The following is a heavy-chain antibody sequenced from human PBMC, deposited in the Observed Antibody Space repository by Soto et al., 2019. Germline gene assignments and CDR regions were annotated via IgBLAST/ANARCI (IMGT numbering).Heavy chain of an antibody. CDR3: AREDYYYEGGMDV. V-gene: IGHV4-61*01. CDR1: GGSVSSGSYY. J-gene: IGHJ6*02. Sequence: SETLSLTCTVSGGSVSSGSYYWSWIRQPPGKGLEWIGYIYYSGSTNYNPSLKSRVTISVDTSKNQFSLKLSSVTAADTAVYYCAREDYYYEGGMDVWGQGTTVTVSS. D-gene: IGHD3-22*01. CDR2: IYYSGST.